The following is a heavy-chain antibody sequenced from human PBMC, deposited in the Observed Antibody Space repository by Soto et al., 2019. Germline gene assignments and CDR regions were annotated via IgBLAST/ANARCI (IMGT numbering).Heavy chain of an antibody. D-gene: IGHD3-10*01. CDR1: GGSISSFY. CDR2: IFSTERA. V-gene: IGHV4-59*01. J-gene: IGHJ4*02. Sequence: QVQLQESGPGLVKPSETLSLTCTVSGGSISSFYWSWIRQPPGKGLEWIGYIFSTERAKYNPSLKSRVTMSLDTSKNQFSLNLRSVTAADTAVYFCARDPGTTDFFDYWGQGTLVIVSS. CDR3: ARDPGTTDFFDY.